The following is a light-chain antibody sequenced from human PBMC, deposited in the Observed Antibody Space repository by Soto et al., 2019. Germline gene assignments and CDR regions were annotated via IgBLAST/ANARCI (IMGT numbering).Light chain of an antibody. V-gene: IGKV3-20*01. CDR3: QQYGSSPTT. J-gene: IGKJ3*01. CDR1: QSVSNTF. Sequence: EIVLTQSPGTLSLSPGERATLSCRASQSVSNTFLAWYQHKPGQAPRLLIYGASRRATGIPDRVTRGGSGTDFTLTINGLEPEDFAVYYCQQYGSSPTTSGPGTKVDI. CDR2: GAS.